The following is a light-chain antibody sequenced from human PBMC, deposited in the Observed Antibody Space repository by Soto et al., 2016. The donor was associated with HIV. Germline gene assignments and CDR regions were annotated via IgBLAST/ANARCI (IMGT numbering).Light chain of an antibody. Sequence: SSELTQDPAVSVALGQTVKITCQGDSLRTNFASWYQKKPGQAPILVIFGKDNRPSGIPERCSGSSSGNTASLTITGTQAEDEADYYCNSRDSSGNLFVFGSGTMVTV. J-gene: IGLJ1*01. CDR1: SLRTNF. CDR3: NSRDSSGNLFV. CDR2: GKD. V-gene: IGLV3-19*01.